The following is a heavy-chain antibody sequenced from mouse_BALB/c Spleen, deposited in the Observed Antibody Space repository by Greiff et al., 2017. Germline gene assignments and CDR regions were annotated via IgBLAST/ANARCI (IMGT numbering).Heavy chain of an antibody. CDR1: GFTFSSFG. D-gene: IGHD2-1*01. CDR3: ARYGNNSYAMDY. V-gene: IGHV5-17*02. Sequence: EVKPVESGGGLVQPGGSRKLSCAASGFTFSSFGMHWVRQAPEKGLEWVAYISSGSSTIYYADTVKGRFTISRDNPKNTLFLQMTSLRSEDTAMYYCARYGNNSYAMDYWGQGTSVTVSS. J-gene: IGHJ4*01. CDR2: ISSGSSTI.